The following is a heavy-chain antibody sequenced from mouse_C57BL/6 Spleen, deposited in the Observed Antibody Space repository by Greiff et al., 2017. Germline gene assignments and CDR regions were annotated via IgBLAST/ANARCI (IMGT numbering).Heavy chain of an antibody. CDR1: GYAFRSYW. D-gene: IGHD2-5*01. J-gene: IGHJ2*01. CDR3: AADYSNLRSFDY. V-gene: IGHV1-80*01. CDR2: IYPGDGDT. Sequence: QVQLQQSGAELVKPGASVKISCKASGYAFRSYWMNWVKQRPGKGLEWIGQIYPGDGDTNYNGKFKGKATLTADKSSSTAYMQLSRLTSEDAAVYFCAADYSNLRSFDYWGKGTTLTVSS.